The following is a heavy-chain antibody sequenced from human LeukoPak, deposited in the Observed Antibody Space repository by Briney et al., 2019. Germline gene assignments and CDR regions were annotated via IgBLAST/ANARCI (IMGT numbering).Heavy chain of an antibody. CDR2: THYSGST. J-gene: IGHJ3*02. V-gene: IGHV4-59*01. Sequence: PSETLSLTCTVSGGSISSYYWSWIRQPPGKGLGWIGYTHYSGSTNCNPSLKSRVTISVDTSKNQFSLKLSSVTAADTAVYCARDFSAAFDIWGQGTMVTVSS. CDR3: ARDFSAAFDI. CDR1: GGSISSYY. D-gene: IGHD2/OR15-2a*01.